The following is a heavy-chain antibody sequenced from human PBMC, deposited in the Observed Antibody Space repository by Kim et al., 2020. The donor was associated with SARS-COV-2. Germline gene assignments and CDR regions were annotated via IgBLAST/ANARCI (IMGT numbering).Heavy chain of an antibody. J-gene: IGHJ6*02. CDR2: ISGSGGST. V-gene: IGHV3-23*01. CDR1: GFTFSSYA. D-gene: IGHD3-22*01. Sequence: GGSLRLSCAASGFTFSSYAMSWVRQAPGKGLEWVSAISGSGGSTYYADSVKGRFTISRDNSKNTLYLQMNSLRAEDTAVYYCAKSPDDSSGYYPDYYYYGMDVWGQGTTVTVSS. CDR3: AKSPDDSSGYYPDYYYYGMDV.